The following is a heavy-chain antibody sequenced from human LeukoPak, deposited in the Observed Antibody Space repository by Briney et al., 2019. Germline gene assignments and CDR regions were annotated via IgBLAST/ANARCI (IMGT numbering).Heavy chain of an antibody. CDR1: GGSISSYY. D-gene: IGHD3-16*02. J-gene: IGHJ4*02. V-gene: IGHV4-59*12. CDR2: IYYSGST. CDR3: AREPQGSYYDYVWGSYRPLDY. Sequence: PSETLSLTCTVSGGSISSYYWSWIRQPPEKGLEWIGYIYYSGSTNYNPSLKSRVTISVDTSKNQFSLKLSSVTAEDTAVYYCAREPQGSYYDYVWGSYRPLDYWGQGTLVTVSS.